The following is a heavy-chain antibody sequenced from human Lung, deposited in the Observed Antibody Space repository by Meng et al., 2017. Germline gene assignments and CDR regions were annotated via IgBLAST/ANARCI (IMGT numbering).Heavy chain of an antibody. CDR1: GGSFSDYY. Sequence: VQLQQWGAGLLKPSGTLSLTCVVSGGSFSDYYWSWIRQPPGKGLEWIGEINHSGSTNYNPSLENRATISVDTSQNNLSLKLSSVTAADSAVYYCARGPTTMAHDFDYWGQGTLVTVSS. CDR3: ARGPTTMAHDFDY. J-gene: IGHJ4*02. D-gene: IGHD4-11*01. V-gene: IGHV4-34*01. CDR2: INHSGST.